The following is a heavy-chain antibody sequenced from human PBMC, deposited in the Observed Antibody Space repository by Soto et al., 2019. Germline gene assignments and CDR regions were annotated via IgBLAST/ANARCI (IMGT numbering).Heavy chain of an antibody. Sequence: QLQLQETGPGLVKPSETLSLTCTVSGGSISSSSYYWGWIRQPPGKGLEWIGSIYYSGSTYYNPSLKSRVTISVDTSKNLFSLKLSSVTAADTAVYYCARTLTRVTTSDYWGQGTLVTVSS. V-gene: IGHV4-39*01. J-gene: IGHJ4*02. CDR1: GGSISSSSYY. CDR2: IYYSGST. D-gene: IGHD4-17*01. CDR3: ARTLTRVTTSDY.